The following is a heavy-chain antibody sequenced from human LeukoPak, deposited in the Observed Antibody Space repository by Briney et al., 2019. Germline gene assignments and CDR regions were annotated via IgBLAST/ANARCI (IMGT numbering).Heavy chain of an antibody. J-gene: IGHJ5*02. CDR2: MYYSGST. CDR1: GGSISSGDYY. Sequence: SQTLSLTCTVSGGSISSGDYYWSWICQPPGKGLEWIAYMYYSGSTYYNPSLKSRVTMSADTSKNQLSLKLSSVTAADTAVYYRARPYYYDSRIDPWGQGILVTVSS. D-gene: IGHD3-22*01. V-gene: IGHV4-30-4*01. CDR3: ARPYYYDSRIDP.